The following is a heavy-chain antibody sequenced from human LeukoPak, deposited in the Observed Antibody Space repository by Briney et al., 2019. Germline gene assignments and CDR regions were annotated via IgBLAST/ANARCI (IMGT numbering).Heavy chain of an antibody. V-gene: IGHV3-21*01. J-gene: IGHJ4*02. CDR3: ARDLGFSSGPNY. CDR2: ISGGSSFT. Sequence: GGSLRLSCAASGFSFSSFSMNWVRQAPGKGLEWVSYISGGSSFTYYVDSVKGRFTISRDNAKNSLYLQMNSLRAEDTAVYYCARDLGFSSGPNYWGQGTRVTVSS. D-gene: IGHD6-19*01. CDR1: GFSFSSFS.